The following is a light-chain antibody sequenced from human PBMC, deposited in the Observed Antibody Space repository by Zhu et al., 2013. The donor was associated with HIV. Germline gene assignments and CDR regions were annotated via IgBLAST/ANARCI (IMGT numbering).Light chain of an antibody. CDR2: AAS. CDR3: QQSYSTPYT. V-gene: IGKV1-39*01. CDR1: QYINTY. Sequence: DIQMTQSPSSLSASVGDRVTITCRASQYINTYLNWYQQKPGKAPKVLIYAASNLQGGVPSRFAGSGSGTAFTLTISSLQPEDFATYYCQQSYSTPYTFGQGTKLEIK. J-gene: IGKJ2*01.